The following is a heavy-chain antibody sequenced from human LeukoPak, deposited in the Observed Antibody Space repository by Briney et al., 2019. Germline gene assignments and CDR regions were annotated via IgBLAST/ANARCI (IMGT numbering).Heavy chain of an antibody. J-gene: IGHJ4*02. D-gene: IGHD3-3*01. CDR2: IYTSGST. CDR1: GGSISRYY. V-gene: IGHV4-4*07. Sequence: SETLSLTCTVSGGSISRYYWSWIRQPPGTGLEWIGRIYTSGSTNYNPSLKSRVTISVDTSKNQFSLKLSSVTAADTAVYYCARVGGPYDFRTHRGQGTLVTVSS. CDR3: ARVGGPYDFRTH.